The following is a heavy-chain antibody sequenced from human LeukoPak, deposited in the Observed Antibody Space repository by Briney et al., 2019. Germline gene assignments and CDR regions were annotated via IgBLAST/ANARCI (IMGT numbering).Heavy chain of an antibody. CDR3: ARAKRNGFDI. V-gene: IGHV3-20*04. J-gene: IGHJ3*02. Sequence: GGSLRLSCAASGFTFSSYGMSWVRQAPGKGLEWVSGISWNSGSIGYADSVKGRFTISRDNAKNSLYLQMNSLRVEDTAVYYCARAKRNGFDIWGQGTMVTVSS. CDR2: ISWNSGSI. CDR1: GFTFSSYG.